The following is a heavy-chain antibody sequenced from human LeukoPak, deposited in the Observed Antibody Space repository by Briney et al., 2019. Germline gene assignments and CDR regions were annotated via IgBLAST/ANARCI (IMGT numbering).Heavy chain of an antibody. CDR1: GYTFTGYY. CDR3: ARGGGDIVATLNDLGYFDY. J-gene: IGHJ4*02. V-gene: IGHV1-2*04. CDR2: INPNSGGS. D-gene: IGHD5-12*01. Sequence: ASVKVSCKASGYTFTGYYMHWVRQAPGQGLEWMGWINPNSGGSNYAQKFQGWVTMTRDTSISTAYMELSRLRSDDTAVYYCARGGGDIVATLNDLGYFDYWGQGTLVTVSS.